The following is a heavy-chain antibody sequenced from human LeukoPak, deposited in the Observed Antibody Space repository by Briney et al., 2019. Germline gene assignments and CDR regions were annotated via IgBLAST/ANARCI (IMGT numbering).Heavy chain of an antibody. CDR3: AHSIRIHRVYYFDY. J-gene: IGHJ4*02. D-gene: IGHD2-15*01. Sequence: SGPTLVKPTQTLTLTCTFSGFSLTSSGVGVGWIRQPPGKALEWLAIIFWDDDKRCSPSLKSRFTITKDTSKNQVVLTMTNMDPVDTATYYCAHSIRIHRVYYFDYWGQGSLVTVSS. CDR2: IFWDDDK. V-gene: IGHV2-5*02. CDR1: GFSLTSSGVG.